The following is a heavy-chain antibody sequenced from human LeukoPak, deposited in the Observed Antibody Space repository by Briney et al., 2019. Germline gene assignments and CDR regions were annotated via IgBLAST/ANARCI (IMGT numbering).Heavy chain of an antibody. V-gene: IGHV5-51*01. Sequence: GESLKISCKGSGYSFTSYWIGWVRQMPGKGLEWMGIIYPGDSDTRYSPSFQGQVTISADKSISTAYLQWSSLKASDTAMYYCARIEQDIVVVPAATPFDYWGQGTLVTVSS. CDR3: ARIEQDIVVVPAATPFDY. CDR1: GYSFTSYW. D-gene: IGHD2-2*01. CDR2: IYPGDSDT. J-gene: IGHJ4*02.